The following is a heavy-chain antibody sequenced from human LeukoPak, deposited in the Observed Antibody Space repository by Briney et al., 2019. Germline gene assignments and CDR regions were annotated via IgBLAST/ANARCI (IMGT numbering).Heavy chain of an antibody. D-gene: IGHD4-17*01. V-gene: IGHV4-61*02. CDR1: GGSISSGSYY. CDR3: ARDSGGDYGWFDP. Sequence: PSQTLSLTCTVSGGSISSGSYYWSWIRQPAGKGLEWIERIYTSGSTNYNPSLKSRVTISVDTSKNQFSLKLSSVTAADTAVYYCARDSGGDYGWFDPWGQGTLVAVSS. J-gene: IGHJ5*02. CDR2: IYTSGST.